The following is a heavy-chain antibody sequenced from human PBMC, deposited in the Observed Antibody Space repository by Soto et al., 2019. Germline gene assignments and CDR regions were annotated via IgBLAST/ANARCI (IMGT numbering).Heavy chain of an antibody. CDR1: GGSISSGGYS. V-gene: IGHV4-30-2*01. Sequence: SETLSLTCAVSGGSISSGGYSWSWIRQPPGKGLEWIGYIYHSGSTYYNPSLKSRVTISVDRSKNQFSLKLSSVTAADTAVYYCARVMSPNWFDPWGQRTLVTVSS. J-gene: IGHJ5*02. CDR2: IYHSGST. CDR3: ARVMSPNWFDP.